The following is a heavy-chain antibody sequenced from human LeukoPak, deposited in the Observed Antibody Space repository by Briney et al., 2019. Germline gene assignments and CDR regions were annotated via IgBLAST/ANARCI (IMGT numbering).Heavy chain of an antibody. Sequence: GGSLRLSCAASGFTFSSYDMKWVRQAPGKGLEWVSHISGSGSNIRYADSVKGRFTISRDNAKNSLYLQMNSLRAEDTAVYYCARGLRNTVLGGDYYWGQGTLVTVSS. D-gene: IGHD3-3*01. V-gene: IGHV3-48*03. CDR2: ISGSGSNI. CDR3: ARGLRNTVLGGDYY. J-gene: IGHJ4*02. CDR1: GFTFSSYD.